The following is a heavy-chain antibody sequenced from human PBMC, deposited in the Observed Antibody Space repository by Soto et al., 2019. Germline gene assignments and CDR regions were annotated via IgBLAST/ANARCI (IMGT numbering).Heavy chain of an antibody. CDR1: GFIVSGFG. CDR2: IRDKGNNYAT. CDR3: ARYRPGSGALDY. D-gene: IGHD3-10*01. Sequence: EVQLVESGGGLVQPGGSLKLSCAASGFIVSGFGIHWVRQASGKGLEWVGRIRDKGNNYATTYAASMKGRFTISRDDSVTTAFLQMNSLITEDTAVYYCARYRPGSGALDYLGQGTLVTVAS. J-gene: IGHJ4*02. V-gene: IGHV3-73*02.